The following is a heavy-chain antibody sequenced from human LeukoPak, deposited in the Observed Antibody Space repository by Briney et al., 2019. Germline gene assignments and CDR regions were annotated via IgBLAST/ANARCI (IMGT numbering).Heavy chain of an antibody. Sequence: SETLSLTCAVYGGSFSSYYWSWIRQPAGKGLEWIGRIYTSGSTNYNPSLKSRVTMSVDTSKNQFSLKLSSVTAADTAVYYCARSIAVAATYYFDYWGQGTLVTVSS. J-gene: IGHJ4*02. CDR3: ARSIAVAATYYFDY. D-gene: IGHD6-19*01. CDR2: IYTSGST. V-gene: IGHV4-59*10. CDR1: GGSFSSYY.